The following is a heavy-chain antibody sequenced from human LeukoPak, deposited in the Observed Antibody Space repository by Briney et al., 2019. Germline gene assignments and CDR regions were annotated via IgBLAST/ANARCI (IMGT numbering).Heavy chain of an antibody. CDR2: IYHSGST. CDR1: GGSISSGGYY. Sequence: PSQTLSLTCTVSGGSISSGGYYWSWIRQPPGKGLEWIGYIYHSGSTYYNPSLKSRVTISVDRSKNQFSLKLSSVTAADTAVYYCARDPAPYCSSTSCPPYWYFDLWGRGTLVTVSS. V-gene: IGHV4-30-2*01. D-gene: IGHD2-2*01. J-gene: IGHJ2*01. CDR3: ARDPAPYCSSTSCPPYWYFDL.